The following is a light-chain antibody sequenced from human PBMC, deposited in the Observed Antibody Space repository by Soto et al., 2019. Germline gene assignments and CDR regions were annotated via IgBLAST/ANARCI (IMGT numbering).Light chain of an antibody. CDR2: ATS. V-gene: IGKV1-12*01. J-gene: IGKJ3*01. Sequence: IQMTQSPSSVSASVGDRVTMTCRASQGVGGWLAWYQQKPGKVPKLLIYATSSLHSGVPSRFSGSGSGTDFTLSISSLQPEDFATYYCQQSPLLPYTVGPRTKLDSK. CDR3: QQSPLLPYT. CDR1: QGVGGW.